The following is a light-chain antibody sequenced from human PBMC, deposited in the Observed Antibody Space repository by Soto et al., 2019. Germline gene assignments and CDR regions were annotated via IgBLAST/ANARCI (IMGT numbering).Light chain of an antibody. J-gene: IGLJ3*02. CDR2: DVT. CDR3: CSYGGYFWV. V-gene: IGLV2-11*01. Sequence: QSVLTQPRSVSGSPGQSVTISCTGTSSDVGGYDYVSWFQHHPGKVPKLMIYDVTKRPSGVPDRFSASKSGNTASLTISGLQAEYEADYYCCSYGGYFWVFGGGTKLTVL. CDR1: SSDVGGYDY.